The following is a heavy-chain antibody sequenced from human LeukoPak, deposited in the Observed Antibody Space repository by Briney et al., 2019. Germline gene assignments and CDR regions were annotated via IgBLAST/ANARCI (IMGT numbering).Heavy chain of an antibody. CDR2: IYYSGST. D-gene: IGHD6-13*01. J-gene: IGHJ5*02. CDR1: GGSISSSSYS. Sequence: SETLSLTCTVSGGSISSSSYSWGWIRQPPGKGLEWIGSIYYSGSTYYNPSLKSRVTISVDTSKNQFSLKLSSVTAADTAVYYCAHGYSSSWYWRDWFDPWGQGTLVTVSS. CDR3: AHGYSSSWYWRDWFDP. V-gene: IGHV4-39*01.